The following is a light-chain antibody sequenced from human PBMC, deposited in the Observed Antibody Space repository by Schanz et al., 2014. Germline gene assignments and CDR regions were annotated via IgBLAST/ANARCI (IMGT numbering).Light chain of an antibody. V-gene: IGLV1-40*01. CDR1: SSNIGAGYD. CDR2: GNS. J-gene: IGLJ1*01. Sequence: QSMLTQPPSVSGAPGQRVTISCTGSSSNIGAGYDVHWYQQLPGTAPKLLIYGNSNRPSGVPDRFSGSKSGTSASLAITGLQAEDEADYYCSSYAGSNNYVFGTGTKLTVL. CDR3: SSYAGSNNYV.